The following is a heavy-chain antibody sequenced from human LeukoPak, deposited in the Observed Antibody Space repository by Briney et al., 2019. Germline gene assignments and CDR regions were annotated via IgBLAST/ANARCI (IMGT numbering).Heavy chain of an antibody. CDR2: IRSKANSYAT. V-gene: IGHV3-73*01. J-gene: IGHJ5*02. Sequence: GGSLRLSCAASGFTFSNAWMNWVRQAPGKGLEWVGRIRSKANSYATAYAASVKGRFTISRDDSKNTLYLQMNSLRAEDTAVYYCAKDLTLDYSNGFDPWGQGTLVTVSS. CDR3: AKDLTLDYSNGFDP. D-gene: IGHD4-11*01. CDR1: GFTFSNAW.